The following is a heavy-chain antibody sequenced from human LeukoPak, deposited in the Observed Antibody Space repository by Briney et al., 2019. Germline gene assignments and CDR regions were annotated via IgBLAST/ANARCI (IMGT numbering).Heavy chain of an antibody. Sequence: GGFLRLSCAASGFTFSSYEMNWVRQAPGKGLEWVSYISSSGSTIYYADSVKGRFTISRDNAKNSLYLQMNSLRAEDTAVYYCARTFLLGNYFDYWGQGTLVTVSS. CDR2: ISSSGSTI. J-gene: IGHJ4*02. D-gene: IGHD3-16*01. CDR1: GFTFSSYE. CDR3: ARTFLLGNYFDY. V-gene: IGHV3-48*03.